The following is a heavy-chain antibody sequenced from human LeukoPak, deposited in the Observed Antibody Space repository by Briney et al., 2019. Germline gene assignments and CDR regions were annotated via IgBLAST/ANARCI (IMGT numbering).Heavy chain of an antibody. CDR3: ARDFSGSMDFDI. Sequence: GGSLRLSCAASGFTFSNYGMHWVRQAPGKGLEWVAVIWYDGSNKYYVDSVKGRFTISRDNSKNTLYLQMNSLRAEDTAVYYCARDFSGSMDFDIWGQGTMVTVSS. D-gene: IGHD2-2*01. V-gene: IGHV3-33*01. CDR1: GFTFSNYG. J-gene: IGHJ3*02. CDR2: IWYDGSNK.